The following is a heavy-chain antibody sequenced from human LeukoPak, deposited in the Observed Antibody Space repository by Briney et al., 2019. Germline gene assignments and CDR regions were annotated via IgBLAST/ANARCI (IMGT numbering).Heavy chain of an antibody. D-gene: IGHD6-13*01. CDR2: ISYDGSNK. V-gene: IGHV3-30-3*01. CDR1: GFTFSSYA. Sequence: GGSLRLSCAASGFTFSSYAMHWVRQAPGKGLEWVAVISYDGSNKYYADSVKGRFTISRDNSKNTLYLQMNSLRAEDTAVYYCARDGRDSSSWTFDYWGQGTLVTVSS. CDR3: ARDGRDSSSWTFDY. J-gene: IGHJ4*02.